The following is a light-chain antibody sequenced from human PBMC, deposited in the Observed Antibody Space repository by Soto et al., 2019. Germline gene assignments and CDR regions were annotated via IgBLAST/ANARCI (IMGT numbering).Light chain of an antibody. CDR1: SGHSTYA. Sequence: QPVLTQSPSASASLGASVKLTCTLSSGHSTYAIAWHQQHPEKGPRYLMKVNSDGSHIKGDRIPDRFSGSSSGAERYLTIASLQSEDEADYFCQTWGTGVVCGGGTKLPAL. CDR3: QTWGTGVV. CDR2: VNSDGSH. J-gene: IGLJ3*02. V-gene: IGLV4-69*01.